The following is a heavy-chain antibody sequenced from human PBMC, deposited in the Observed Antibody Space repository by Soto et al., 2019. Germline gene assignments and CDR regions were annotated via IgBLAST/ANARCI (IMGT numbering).Heavy chain of an antibody. Sequence: GGSLRRSWAASGFTFSSYGMHWVRQAPGKGLEWVAVISYDGSNKYYADSVKGRFTISRDNSKNTLYLQMNSLRAEDTAVYYCAKEEGYSYGAHNSHYYYGMDVWGQGTTVTVSS. D-gene: IGHD5-18*01. V-gene: IGHV3-30*18. CDR1: GFTFSSYG. J-gene: IGHJ6*02. CDR3: AKEEGYSYGAHNSHYYYGMDV. CDR2: ISYDGSNK.